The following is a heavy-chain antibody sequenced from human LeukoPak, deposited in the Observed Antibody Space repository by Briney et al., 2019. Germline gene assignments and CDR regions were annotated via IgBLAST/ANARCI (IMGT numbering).Heavy chain of an antibody. CDR1: GFTFTSYS. CDR2: ISGGGGST. V-gene: IGHV3-23*01. Sequence: GGSLRLSCAASGFTFTSYSMNWVRQAPGKGLEWVSTISGGGGSTYYADSVKGRFTISRDNSKNTLSLQMNSLRVEDTALYYCAKYSDSTGAHYFDYWGQGTLVTVSS. D-gene: IGHD2/OR15-2a*01. CDR3: AKYSDSTGAHYFDY. J-gene: IGHJ4*02.